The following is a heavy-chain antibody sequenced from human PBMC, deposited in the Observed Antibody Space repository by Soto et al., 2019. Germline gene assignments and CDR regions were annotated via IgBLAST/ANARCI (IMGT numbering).Heavy chain of an antibody. J-gene: IGHJ3*02. Sequence: QITLKESAPTLVKPTQTLTLTCTFSGFSLSTSGVGVGWIRQPPGKALEWVTLIYWDDDKRYSPSLKSRITITKDTSKSQVVLTMSNMDPVDTGTYYCARHIPSGYNDAFDIWGQGTMVTVSS. CDR1: GFSLSTSGVG. CDR3: ARHIPSGYNDAFDI. CDR2: IYWDDDK. D-gene: IGHD3-9*01. V-gene: IGHV2-5*02.